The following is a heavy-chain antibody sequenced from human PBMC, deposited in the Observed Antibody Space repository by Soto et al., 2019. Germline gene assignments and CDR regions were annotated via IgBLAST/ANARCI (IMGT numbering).Heavy chain of an antibody. Sequence: GGSLRLSCAASGFTFSSYGMHWVRQAPGKGLEWVAVISYDGSNKYYADSVKGRFTISRDNSKNTLYLQMNSLRAEDTAVYYCAKVGVELPVFDYWGQGTLVTVSS. D-gene: IGHD1-7*01. CDR1: GFTFSSYG. V-gene: IGHV3-30*18. CDR3: AKVGVELPVFDY. J-gene: IGHJ4*02. CDR2: ISYDGSNK.